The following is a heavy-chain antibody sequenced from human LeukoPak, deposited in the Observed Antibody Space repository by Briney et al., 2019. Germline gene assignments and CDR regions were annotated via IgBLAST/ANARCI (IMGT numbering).Heavy chain of an antibody. Sequence: SETLSLTCTVSGGSFSSGSYYWGWVRQPPGRGLEWIGYIYYSGSTNYNPSLKSRVTISVDTSKNQFSLKLSSVTAADTAVYYCARAPRYCSSTSCYDAFDIWGQGTMVTVSS. V-gene: IGHV4-61*01. CDR3: ARAPRYCSSTSCYDAFDI. D-gene: IGHD2-2*01. J-gene: IGHJ3*02. CDR2: IYYSGST. CDR1: GGSFSSGSYY.